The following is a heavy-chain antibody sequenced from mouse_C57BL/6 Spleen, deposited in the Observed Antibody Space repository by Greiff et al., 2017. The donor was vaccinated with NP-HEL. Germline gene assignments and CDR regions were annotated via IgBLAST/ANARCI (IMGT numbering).Heavy chain of an antibody. CDR2: IDPSDSYT. CDR3: AIANYYPYAY. J-gene: IGHJ3*01. V-gene: IGHV1-69*01. Sequence: QVQLQQSGAELVMPGASVKLSCKASGYTFTSYWMHWVKQRPGQGLEWIGEIDPSDSYTNYNQKFKGKSTLTVDKSSSTAYMQLSSLTSEDSEFDSCAIANYYPYAYWGQATLVTVSA. D-gene: IGHD1-1*01. CDR1: GYTFTSYW.